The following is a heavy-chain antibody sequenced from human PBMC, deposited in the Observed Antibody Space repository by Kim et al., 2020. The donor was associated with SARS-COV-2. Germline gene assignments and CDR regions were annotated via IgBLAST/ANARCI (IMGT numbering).Heavy chain of an antibody. V-gene: IGHV4-61*01. J-gene: IGHJ3*01. CDR1: GGSVSRDFYY. CDR2: IYDSGSP. D-gene: IGHD1-1*01. CDR3: GKEKTTWAGAVDV. Sequence: SETLSLTCTVSGGSVSRDFYYWSWIRQPPGKGLEWIGYIYDSGSPKYNPSLNGRVTMSMDTSNNQLFLKLTSVTAADTAVYYCGKEKTTWAGAVDVWGQG.